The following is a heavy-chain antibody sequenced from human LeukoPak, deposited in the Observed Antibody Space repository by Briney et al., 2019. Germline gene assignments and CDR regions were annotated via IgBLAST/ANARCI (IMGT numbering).Heavy chain of an antibody. CDR3: ASSYYDSSGYYLRRFDY. V-gene: IGHV1-69*04. CDR1: GYTFTSYG. Sequence: SVKVSCKASGYTFTSYGISWVRQAPGQGLEWMGRIIPILGIANYAQKFQGRVTITADKSTSTAYMELSSLRSEDTAVYYCASSYYDSSGYYLRRFDYWGQGTLVTVSS. J-gene: IGHJ4*02. D-gene: IGHD3-22*01. CDR2: IIPILGIA.